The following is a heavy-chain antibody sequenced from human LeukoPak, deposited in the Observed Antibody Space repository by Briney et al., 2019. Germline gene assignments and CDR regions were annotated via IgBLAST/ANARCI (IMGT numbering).Heavy chain of an antibody. D-gene: IGHD4-23*01. CDR3: ARVARLGGGRRGDFAY. J-gene: IGHJ4*02. V-gene: IGHV3-48*03. CDR2: ISSSGSTI. Sequence: GGSLRLSCAASGFTFSSYEMNWVRQAPGKGLEWVSYISSSGSTIYYADSVKGRFTISRDNAKNSLYLQMNSLRAEDTAVYYCARVARLGGGRRGDFAYWGQGTLVTVSS. CDR1: GFTFSSYE.